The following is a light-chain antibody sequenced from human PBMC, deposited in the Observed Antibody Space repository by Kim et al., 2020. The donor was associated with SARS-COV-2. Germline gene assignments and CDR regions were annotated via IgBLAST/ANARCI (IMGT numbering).Light chain of an antibody. CDR3: QQYVNSQWS. J-gene: IGKJ1*01. CDR2: ETS. V-gene: IGKV3-20*01. CDR1: QSISRIH. Sequence: SAGERATLSCRASQSISRIHLAWYQQKPGQTPRLLIYETSSRATGVPDRFSGSGSGTDFTLTISQLEPEDYAVYYCQQYVNSQWSFGQGTKVDIK.